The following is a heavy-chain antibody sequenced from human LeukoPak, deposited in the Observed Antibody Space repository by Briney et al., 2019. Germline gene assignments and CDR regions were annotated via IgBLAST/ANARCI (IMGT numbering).Heavy chain of an antibody. J-gene: IGHJ3*02. CDR1: GGSISSYY. CDR2: IYDSGNT. CDR3: ARERGVVVVAATHDAFDI. Sequence: SETLSLTCTVSGGSISSYYWSWIRQPPGKGLEWIGYIYDSGNTNYNPSLKSRVTISVDTSKNQFSLKLSSVTAADTAVYYCARERGVVVVAATHDAFDIWGQGTMVTVSS. V-gene: IGHV4-59*12. D-gene: IGHD2-15*01.